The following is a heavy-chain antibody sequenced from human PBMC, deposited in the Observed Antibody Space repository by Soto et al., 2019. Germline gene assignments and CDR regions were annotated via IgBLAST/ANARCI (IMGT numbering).Heavy chain of an antibody. Sequence: ASVKVSCKACGYTFTRDQIHWVRQAAGQGLEWMGMIGPSGGKTNYAQKFQGRVTMTRDTSTSTVYMALSSLRSEDTAIYFCGRATRSILYITALDTWGQGTLVTVSS. D-gene: IGHD3-10*01. CDR3: GRATRSILYITALDT. CDR1: GYTFTRDQ. V-gene: IGHV1-46*01. CDR2: IGPSGGKT. J-gene: IGHJ5*02.